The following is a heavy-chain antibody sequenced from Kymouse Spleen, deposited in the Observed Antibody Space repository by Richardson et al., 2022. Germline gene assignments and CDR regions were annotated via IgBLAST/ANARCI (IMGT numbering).Heavy chain of an antibody. CDR2: ISWNSGSI. CDR3: AKGYNWNYGFFDY. CDR1: GFTFDDYA. V-gene: IGHV3-9*01. D-gene: IGHD1-7*01. Sequence: EVQLVESGGGLVQPGRSLRLSCAASGFTFDDYAMHWVRQAPGKGLEWVSGISWNSGSIGYADSVKGRFTISRDNAKNSLYLQMNSLRAEDTALYYCAKGYNWNYGFFDYWGQGTLVTVSS. J-gene: IGHJ4*02.